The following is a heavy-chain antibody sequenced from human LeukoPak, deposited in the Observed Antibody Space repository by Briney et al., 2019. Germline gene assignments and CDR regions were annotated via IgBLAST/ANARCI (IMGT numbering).Heavy chain of an antibody. V-gene: IGHV4-59*01. D-gene: IGHD3-10*01. J-gene: IGHJ5*02. CDR3: ARSHGSGGYYDNWFDP. CDR2: IYYSGST. CDR1: GGSISSYY. Sequence: SETLSLTCTVSGGSISSYYWSWIRQPPGKGLEWIGYIYYSGSTNYNPSLKSRVTISVDTSKNQFSLKLSSVTAADTAVYYRARSHGSGGYYDNWFDPWGQGTLVTVSS.